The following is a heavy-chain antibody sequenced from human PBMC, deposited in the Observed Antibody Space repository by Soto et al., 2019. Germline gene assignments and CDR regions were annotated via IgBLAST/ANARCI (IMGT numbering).Heavy chain of an antibody. V-gene: IGHV1-69*06. CDR2: IIPIFGTA. D-gene: IGHD3-3*01. CDR3: ASWRFWSGYLDV. Sequence: GASVKVSCKASGGTFSSYAISWVRQAPGQGLEWMGGIIPIFGTANYAQKFQGRVTITADKSTSTAYMELSSLRSEDTAVYYCASWRFWSGYLDVWGQGTTVTVSS. CDR1: GGTFSSYA. J-gene: IGHJ6*02.